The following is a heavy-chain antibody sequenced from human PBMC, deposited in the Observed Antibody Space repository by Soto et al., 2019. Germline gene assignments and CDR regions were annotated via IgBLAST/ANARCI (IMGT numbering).Heavy chain of an antibody. J-gene: IGHJ3*02. CDR1: VYCFTSYW. D-gene: IGHD3-22*01. CDR3: TKLVYYDSGGSYDAFDI. V-gene: IGHV5-51*01. CDR2: RYPGDSDT. Sequence: GESLKISCTGSVYCFTSYWIDWVWLLPGKGLERVGIRYPGDSDTRYSPAFHGPGTISADKSISTDYRQWSSVKASETAMYYCTKLVYYDSGGSYDAFDIWGQGTMVTVSS.